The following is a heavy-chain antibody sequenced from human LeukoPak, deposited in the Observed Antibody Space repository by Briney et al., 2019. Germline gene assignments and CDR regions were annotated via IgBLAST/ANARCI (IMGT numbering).Heavy chain of an antibody. D-gene: IGHD3-10*01. J-gene: IGHJ4*02. CDR2: ISYDGSNK. V-gene: IGHV3-30*03. Sequence: GGSLRLSCAASGFTFSSYGMHWVRQAPGKGLEWVALISYDGSNKYFADSVKGRFTISRDNSKNTLYLQMNSLRAEDTAVYYCAREGGSYGSGYYFDYWGQGTLVTVSS. CDR1: GFTFSSYG. CDR3: AREGGSYGSGYYFDY.